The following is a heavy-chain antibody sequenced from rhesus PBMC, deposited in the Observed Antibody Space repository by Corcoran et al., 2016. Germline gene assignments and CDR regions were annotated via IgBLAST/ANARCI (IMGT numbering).Heavy chain of an antibody. CDR2: IYGSSGST. J-gene: IGHJ4*01. CDR3: ARDSSDWGQLVMD. V-gene: IGHV4-76*01. D-gene: IGHD6-13*01. CDR1: GGSLRSGYD. Sequence: QVQLQTSGPGVVKPSETLSLTCAVSGGSLRSGYDWSWLRQPHGKGLAWIGYIYGSSGSTNYNPSLKNRVTISKDASKNQFSLKLSSGTAADTAVYYCARDSSDWGQLVMDWGQGVLVTVSS.